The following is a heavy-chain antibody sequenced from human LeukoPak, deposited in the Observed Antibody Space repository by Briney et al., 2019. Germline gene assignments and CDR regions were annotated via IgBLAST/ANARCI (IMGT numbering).Heavy chain of an antibody. J-gene: IGHJ4*02. CDR3: ARDPGTMVRGVPIDY. CDR2: ISAYNGNT. CDR1: GYTFTSYG. V-gene: IGHV1-18*01. Sequence: ASVKVSCKASGYTFTSYGFCWVRQAPGQGLEWMGWISAYNGNTNYAQKLQGRATMTTDTSTSTAYMELRSLRSDDTAVYYCARDPGTMVRGVPIDYWGQGTLVTVSS. D-gene: IGHD3-10*01.